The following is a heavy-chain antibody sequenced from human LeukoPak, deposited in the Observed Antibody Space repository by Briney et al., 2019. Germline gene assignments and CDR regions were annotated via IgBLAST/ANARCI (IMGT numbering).Heavy chain of an antibody. J-gene: IGHJ4*02. V-gene: IGHV3-21*01. CDR1: GFTFSSYW. CDR3: ARGGRGSSWYEK. CDR2: INSRGNYI. D-gene: IGHD6-13*01. Sequence: GGSLRLSCAASGFTFSSYWMSWVRQAPGKGLEWVSSINSRGNYIYYSDSLKGRFTISRDNARSSLYLQMSSLRAGDTALYYCARGGRGSSWYEKWGQGTLVAVSS.